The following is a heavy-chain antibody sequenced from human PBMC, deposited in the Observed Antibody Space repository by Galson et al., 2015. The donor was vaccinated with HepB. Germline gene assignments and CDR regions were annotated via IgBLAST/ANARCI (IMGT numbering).Heavy chain of an antibody. D-gene: IGHD3-22*01. Sequence: SLRLSCAASGFTFSSYAMSWVRQAPGKGLEWVSAISGSGGSTYYVDSVKGRFTISRDNSKNTLYLQMNSLRAEDTAVYYCAKASRLFHYYDSSGYHDYWGQGILVTVSS. V-gene: IGHV3-23*01. CDR2: ISGSGGST. CDR1: GFTFSSYA. CDR3: AKASRLFHYYDSSGYHDY. J-gene: IGHJ4*02.